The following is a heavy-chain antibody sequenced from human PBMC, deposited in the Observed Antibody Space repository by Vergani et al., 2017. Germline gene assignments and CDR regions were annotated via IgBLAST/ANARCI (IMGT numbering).Heavy chain of an antibody. CDR1: SFSVSSHY. CDR2: INIGGRT. CDR3: ARGMTTETTDLDGLDI. D-gene: IGHD4-17*01. Sequence: LVESGGGLVQPGGSLRLSCAASSFSVSSHYMTWVRQAPGKGLEWVSTINIGGRTSYADSVKGRLTLTRDDSKNTLHLQMNSLRPEDTAVYYCARGMTTETTDLDGLDIWGQGTMVTGSS. J-gene: IGHJ3*02. V-gene: IGHV3-66*02.